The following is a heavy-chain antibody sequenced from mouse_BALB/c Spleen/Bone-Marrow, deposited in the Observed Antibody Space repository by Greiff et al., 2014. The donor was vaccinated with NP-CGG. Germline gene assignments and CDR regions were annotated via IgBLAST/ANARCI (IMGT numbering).Heavy chain of an antibody. CDR1: GFTFSSFG. J-gene: IGHJ4*01. CDR3: ARWGYYYAMDY. Sequence: EVMLVESGGGLVQPGGSRKLSCAASGFTFSSFGMHWVRRAPEKGLEWVAYISSGSSNINYADTVKGLFTITRDNPKNTLFLQMTSLRSDDTAMYYCARWGYYYAMDYWGQGTSVTVSS. CDR2: ISSGSSNI. D-gene: IGHD2-2*01. V-gene: IGHV5-17*02.